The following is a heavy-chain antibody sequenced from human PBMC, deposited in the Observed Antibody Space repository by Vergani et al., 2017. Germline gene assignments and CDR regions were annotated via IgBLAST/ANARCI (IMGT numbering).Heavy chain of an antibody. CDR2: IYHTGRP. D-gene: IGHD4-11*01. Sequence: QVQLQQWGGGLLKPSETLSLTCVVNGGSFTSYHWTWIRQSPGEGLEWVGDIYHTGRPDYNPSLKSRLTMSVDKSRNHFSLTLNSVTATDTAIYFCARVNTETNGHLYYYYYMDVWGQGTAVTVS. J-gene: IGHJ6*03. V-gene: IGHV4-34*01. CDR1: GGSFTSYH. CDR3: ARVNTETNGHLYYYYYMDV.